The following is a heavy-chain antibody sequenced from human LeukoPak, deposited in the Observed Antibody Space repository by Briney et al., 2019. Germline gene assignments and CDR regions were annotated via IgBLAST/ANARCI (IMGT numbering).Heavy chain of an antibody. D-gene: IGHD3-16*01. CDR2: IYHSGST. CDR1: GGSVNSGSYY. V-gene: IGHV4-30-2*01. CDR3: AFGDPED. Sequence: SETLSLTCTVSGGSVNSGSYYWSWIRQPPGKGLEWIGYIYHSGSTYYNPSLKSRVTISVDRSKNQFSLKLSSVTAADTAVYYCAFGDPEDWGQGTLVTVSS. J-gene: IGHJ4*02.